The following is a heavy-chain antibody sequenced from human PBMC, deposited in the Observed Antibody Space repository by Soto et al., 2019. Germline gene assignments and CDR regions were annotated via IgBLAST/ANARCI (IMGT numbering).Heavy chain of an antibody. CDR3: ARSAVAGL. V-gene: IGHV1-46*03. J-gene: IGHJ4*02. D-gene: IGHD6-19*01. CDR2: IDPSGGTT. CDR1: GFSFINYY. Sequence: ASVKVSCKASGFSFINYYMHWVRQAPGQGLEWMGKIDPSGGTTTYAQNFHARLTMTRDTSTNTVYMELRSLRSEDTAVYYCARSAVAGLWGQGTLVPVSS.